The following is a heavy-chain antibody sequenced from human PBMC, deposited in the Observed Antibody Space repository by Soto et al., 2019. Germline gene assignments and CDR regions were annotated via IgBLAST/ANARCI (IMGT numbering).Heavy chain of an antibody. CDR2: INPSGGST. V-gene: IGHV1-46*03. Sequence: GASVKVSCKASGYTFTSYYMHWVRQAPGQGLEWMGIINPSGGSTSYAQKFQGRVTMTRDTSTSTVYMELSSLRSEDTAVYYCARDRGQQLVTNWFDPWGQGTLVTVSS. CDR1: GYTFTSYY. CDR3: ARDRGQQLVTNWFDP. D-gene: IGHD6-13*01. J-gene: IGHJ5*02.